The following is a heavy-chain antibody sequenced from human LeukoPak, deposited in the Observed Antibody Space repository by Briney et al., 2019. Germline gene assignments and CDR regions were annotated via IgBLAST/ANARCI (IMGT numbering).Heavy chain of an antibody. Sequence: GASVKVSCKASGYTFTGYYMHWVRQAPGQGLEWMGWINPNSGGTNYAQKIQGRVTMTRDTSISTAYMERSKLRSDDTAVYYCARGNLLRSAPIYFDYWGQGTLVTVSS. D-gene: IGHD3-9*01. CDR2: INPNSGGT. CDR1: GYTFTGYY. CDR3: ARGNLLRSAPIYFDY. J-gene: IGHJ4*02. V-gene: IGHV1-2*02.